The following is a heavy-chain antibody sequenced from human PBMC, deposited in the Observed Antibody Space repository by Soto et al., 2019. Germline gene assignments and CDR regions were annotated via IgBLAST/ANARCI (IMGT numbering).Heavy chain of an antibody. J-gene: IGHJ4*02. V-gene: IGHV3-23*01. CDR2: ISGSDDST. Sequence: EVQLLESGGGLVQPGGSLRLTCAVYGFTLSSYAMNWVRQAPGKGLEWVSGISGSDDSTRYADSAKGRFTISRDNSTNTLYLQMNSLRVEDTAVYYCAKGKPGVILAVPLDCWGQGYRVTVSS. D-gene: IGHD2-2*01. CDR1: GFTLSSYA. CDR3: AKGKPGVILAVPLDC.